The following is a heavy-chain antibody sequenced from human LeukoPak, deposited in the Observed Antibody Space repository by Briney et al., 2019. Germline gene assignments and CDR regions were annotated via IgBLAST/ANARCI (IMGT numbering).Heavy chain of an antibody. Sequence: GGSLRLSCAASGFTFSTYTMNWVRQAPGKGLEWVSSISSRSSYIFYAESLKGRFTISRDNAKNSLYLQMNSLGGEDTAVYYCAREGYRYGHDYSGEGTPVTVSS. CDR2: ISSRSSYI. J-gene: IGHJ4*02. V-gene: IGHV3-21*01. CDR1: GFTFSTYT. CDR3: AREGYRYGHDY. D-gene: IGHD5-18*01.